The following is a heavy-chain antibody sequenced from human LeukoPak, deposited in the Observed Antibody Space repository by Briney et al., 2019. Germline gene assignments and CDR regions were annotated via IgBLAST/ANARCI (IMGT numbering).Heavy chain of an antibody. CDR3: ARGLSGGYDVY. J-gene: IGHJ4*02. D-gene: IGHD5-12*01. CDR2: ISSSSSTI. V-gene: IGHV3-48*01. CDR1: GFTFSSYS. Sequence: GGSLRLSCAASGFTFSSYSMNWVRQAPGKGLEWVSYISSSSSTIYYADSVKGRFTISRDNAKNSLYLQMNGLRAEDTAVYYCARGLSGGYDVYWGQGTLVTVSS.